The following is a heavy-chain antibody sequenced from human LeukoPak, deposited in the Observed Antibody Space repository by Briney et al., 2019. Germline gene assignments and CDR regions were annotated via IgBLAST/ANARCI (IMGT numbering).Heavy chain of an antibody. V-gene: IGHV3-43D*03. CDR1: GFTFDDYA. CDR2: ISWDGGST. CDR3: AKDGGYCTNGVCYFNYYYYMDV. J-gene: IGHJ6*03. D-gene: IGHD2-8*01. Sequence: GGSLRLSCAASGFTFDDYAMHWVRQAPGKGLEWVSLISWDGGSTYYADSVKGRFTISRDNSKNSLYLQMNSLRAEDTALYYCAKDGGYCTNGVCYFNYYYYMDVWGKGTTVTVSS.